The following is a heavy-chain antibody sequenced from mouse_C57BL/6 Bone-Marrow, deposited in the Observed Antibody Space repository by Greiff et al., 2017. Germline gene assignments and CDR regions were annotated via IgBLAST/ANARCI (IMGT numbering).Heavy chain of an antibody. Sequence: VQLQQSGAELVRPGASVKLSCTASGFNIKDDYMHWVKQRPEQGLEWIGWIDPENGDTEYASKFQGKATITADTSSNTAYLQLSSLTSEDTAVYYCATAYGSLVDYWGQGTTLTVSS. J-gene: IGHJ2*01. D-gene: IGHD2-2*01. CDR3: ATAYGSLVDY. CDR1: GFNIKDDY. CDR2: IDPENGDT. V-gene: IGHV14-4*01.